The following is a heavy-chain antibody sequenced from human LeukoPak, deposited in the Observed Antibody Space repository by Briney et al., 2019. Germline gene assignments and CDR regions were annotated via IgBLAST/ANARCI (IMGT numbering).Heavy chain of an antibody. CDR1: GFTFSSYW. CDR2: INSDGSST. Sequence: GGSLRLSCVASGFTFSSYWMHWVRQAPGKGLVWVSRINSDGSSTSYADSVKGRFTISRDNAKNTLYLQMNSLRAEDTAVYYCARERVVVTAIEDCYYGMDVWGQGTTVTVSS. V-gene: IGHV3-74*01. J-gene: IGHJ6*02. D-gene: IGHD2-21*02. CDR3: ARERVVVTAIEDCYYGMDV.